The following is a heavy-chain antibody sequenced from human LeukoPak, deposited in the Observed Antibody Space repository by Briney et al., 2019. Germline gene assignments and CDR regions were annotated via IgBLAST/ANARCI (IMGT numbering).Heavy chain of an antibody. CDR2: IYPGDSDT. V-gene: IGHV5-51*01. CDR1: GYSITTYW. J-gene: IGHJ4*02. CDR3: ARASGGSSWSYLDS. Sequence: GESLKISCKGAGYSITTYWIGCVRPMPGKGLEWMGIIYPGDSDTKYSPSFQGQVTISVDKSISTAYLQWSSLTASDTAIYFCARASGGSSWSYLDSWGQGTLVTVSS. D-gene: IGHD6-13*01.